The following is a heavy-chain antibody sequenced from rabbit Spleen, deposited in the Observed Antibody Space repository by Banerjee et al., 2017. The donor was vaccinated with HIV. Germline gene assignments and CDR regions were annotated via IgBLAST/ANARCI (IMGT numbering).Heavy chain of an antibody. V-gene: IGHV1S45*01. CDR1: GFSFNSGYD. Sequence: QEQLVESGGGLVQPGGSLKLSCKASGFSFNSGYDMCWVRQAPGKGLEWIACIAGGTSAFTYSATWAKGWFTCSKTSSTTVTLQMTSLTAADTATYFCARDAGSSFSSYGMDLWGPGTLVTVS. J-gene: IGHJ6*01. CDR2: IAGGTSAFT. D-gene: IGHD8-1*01. CDR3: ARDAGSSFSSYGMDL.